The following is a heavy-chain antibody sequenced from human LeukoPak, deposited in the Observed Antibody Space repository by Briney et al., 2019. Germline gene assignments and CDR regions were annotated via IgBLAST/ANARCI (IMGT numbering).Heavy chain of an antibody. CDR1: GFTFSSYW. CDR3: ARSYRWYHEY. J-gene: IGHJ4*02. V-gene: IGHV3-7*01. Sequence: GGSLRLSCSASGFTFSSYWMAWVRHAPGKGLGWVANINHDGNEMYYVDSVKGRFTISRDNAKNSLYLQMNSLRAEDTAVYYCARSYRWYHEYWGQGTLVTVSS. D-gene: IGHD3-10*01. CDR2: INHDGNEM.